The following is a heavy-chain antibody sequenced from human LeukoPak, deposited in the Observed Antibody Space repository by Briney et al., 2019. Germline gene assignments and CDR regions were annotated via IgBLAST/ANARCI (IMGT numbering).Heavy chain of an antibody. J-gene: IGHJ4*02. CDR3: ARGPASLMADRPNFDY. V-gene: IGHV4-38-2*02. Sequence: SETLSLTCTVSGYSISSGYYWGWIRQPPGKGLEWVANIYHSGSTYYNPSLKRRVTISVDKSKNQFSLKLTSVTAADTAVYYCARGPASLMADRPNFDYWGQGTLVTVSS. CDR2: IYHSGST. CDR1: GYSISSGYY. D-gene: IGHD5-24*01.